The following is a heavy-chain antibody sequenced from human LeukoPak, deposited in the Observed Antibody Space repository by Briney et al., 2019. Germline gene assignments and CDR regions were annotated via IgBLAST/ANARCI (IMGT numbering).Heavy chain of an antibody. CDR1: GGSISSSSYY. CDR3: ATSTANAAFDI. D-gene: IGHD2-2*01. J-gene: IGHJ3*02. CDR2: IYYSGST. V-gene: IGHV4-39*07. Sequence: SETLSPTCTVSGGSISSSSYYWGWIRQPPGKGLEWIGSIYYSGSTYYNPSLKSRVTISVDTSKNQFSLKLSSVTAADTAVYYCATSTANAAFDIWGQGTMVTVSS.